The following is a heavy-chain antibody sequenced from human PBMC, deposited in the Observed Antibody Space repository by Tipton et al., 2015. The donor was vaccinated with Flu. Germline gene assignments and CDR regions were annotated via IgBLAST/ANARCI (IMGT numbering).Heavy chain of an antibody. J-gene: IGHJ4*02. CDR1: GDSMRSDY. CDR3: TRRLVED. V-gene: IGHV3-7*01. Sequence: LSLTCTVSGDSMRSDYFWGWIRQAPGKGLEWVANIKYDGSTIYYVDSVKGRFTISRDNAKNSLYLQMNNLRVEDTAVYYCTRRLVEDWGQGTQVTVSS. CDR2: IKYDGSTI.